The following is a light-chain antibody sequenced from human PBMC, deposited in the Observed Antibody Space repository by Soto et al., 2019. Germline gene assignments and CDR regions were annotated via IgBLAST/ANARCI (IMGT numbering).Light chain of an antibody. CDR2: AAS. J-gene: IGKJ4*01. CDR3: QQSYRTPLT. V-gene: IGKV1-39*01. Sequence: DIQMTQSPSSLSASVGDRVTITCRASQSISSYLNWYQQKPGKAPKLLIYAASSLQSGVPSRFSGSGSGTDFTLTISSLQPEDFATYYCQQSYRTPLTFGGGTMVEIK. CDR1: QSISSY.